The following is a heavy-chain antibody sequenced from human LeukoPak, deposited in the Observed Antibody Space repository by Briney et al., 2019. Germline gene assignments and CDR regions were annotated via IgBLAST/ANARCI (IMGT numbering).Heavy chain of an antibody. CDR2: INWNGGNT. CDR3: AKHPGDFTGIVNYYYMDV. D-gene: IGHD1-26*01. V-gene: IGHV3-20*04. CDR1: GFTFDDYG. J-gene: IGHJ6*03. Sequence: GGSLRLSCAASGFTFDDYGMSWVRQAPGKGLEWVSGINWNGGNTGYADSVKGRFTISRDNSQNILFLQMNSLRPEDTAIYYCAKHPGDFTGIVNYYYMDVWGKGTTVTVSS.